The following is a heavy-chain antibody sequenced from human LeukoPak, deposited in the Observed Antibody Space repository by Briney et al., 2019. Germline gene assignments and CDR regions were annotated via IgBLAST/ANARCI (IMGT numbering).Heavy chain of an antibody. CDR1: GFTFSSYA. J-gene: IGHJ4*02. D-gene: IGHD3-22*01. Sequence: PGGSLRLSCAASGFTFSSYAMHWVRQAPGKGLEWVAVISYDGSNKYYADSVKGRFTISRDNSKNTLYLQMNSLRAEDTAVYYCARDPHAMIVVVITPYFDYWGQGTLVTVSS. CDR2: ISYDGSNK. CDR3: ARDPHAMIVVVITPYFDY. V-gene: IGHV3-30-3*01.